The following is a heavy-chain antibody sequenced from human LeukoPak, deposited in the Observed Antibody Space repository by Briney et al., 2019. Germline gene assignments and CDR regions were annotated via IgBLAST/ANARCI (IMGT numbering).Heavy chain of an antibody. J-gene: IGHJ4*02. CDR3: ARGHRRTGTREFDY. D-gene: IGHD1-7*01. V-gene: IGHV4-34*01. CDR1: GGSFNDYF. CDR2: INHSGST. Sequence: SETLSLTCAVYGGSFNDYFWSWIRQPPGKGLEWIGEINHSGSTKYTASLKSRVAISVDTSKNQFSLKLNSVTAADTAVYFCARGHRRTGTREFDYWGQGTLVTASS.